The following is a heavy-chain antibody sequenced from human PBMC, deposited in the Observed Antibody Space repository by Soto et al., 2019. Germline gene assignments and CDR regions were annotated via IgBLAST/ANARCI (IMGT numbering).Heavy chain of an antibody. CDR2: TYYRSKWYN. D-gene: IGHD1-26*01. J-gene: IGHJ3*02. V-gene: IGHV6-1*01. CDR3: ARSPRFYSGSYLAFDI. Sequence: KQSQTLSLTCAISGDSVSSNSAAWNWIRQSPSRGLEWLGRTYYRSKWYNAYAVSVKSRITINPDTSKNQFSLQLNSVTPEDTAVYYCARSPRFYSGSYLAFDIWGQGTMVTVSS. CDR1: GDSVSSNSAA.